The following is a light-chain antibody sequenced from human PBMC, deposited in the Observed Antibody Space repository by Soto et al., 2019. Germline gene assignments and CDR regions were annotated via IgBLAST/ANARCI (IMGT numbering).Light chain of an antibody. CDR3: SSYTSSSTVV. Sequence: QSALTQPASVSGSPGQSITISCTGTSSDVGGYKYVSWYKQHPGKAPKLMIYEVSNRPSGVSNRFSGSKSGNTASLTISGRQAEDEDDYYCSSYTSSSTVVFGGGTKLTVL. V-gene: IGLV2-14*01. CDR2: EVS. J-gene: IGLJ3*02. CDR1: SSDVGGYKY.